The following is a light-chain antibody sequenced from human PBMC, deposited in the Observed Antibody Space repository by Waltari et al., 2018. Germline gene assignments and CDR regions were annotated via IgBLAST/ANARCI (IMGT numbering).Light chain of an antibody. CDR3: QQYYDIPYT. J-gene: IGKJ2*01. V-gene: IGKV4-1*01. CDR2: WAS. Sequence: DIVMTQSPESLAVSRGERATIRCKSSQTLLYISNNKNYLSWYQQKPGQPPRLLMYWASTRESGVPDRFSGSGSGTDFTLTIGSLQAEDVAVYYCQQYYDIPYTFGQGTKLEIK. CDR1: QTLLYISNNKNY.